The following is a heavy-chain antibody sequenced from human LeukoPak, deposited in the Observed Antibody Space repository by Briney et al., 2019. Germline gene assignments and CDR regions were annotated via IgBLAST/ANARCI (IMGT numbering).Heavy chain of an antibody. CDR2: INPNSGGT. Sequence: ASVKVSCKASGYTFTGYYMHWVRQAPGQGLEWMGWINPNSGGTNYAQKFQSRVTMTRDTSTSTVYMELSSLRSEDTAVYYCAKSGRDGYNTDAFDIWGQGTMVTVSS. CDR1: GYTFTGYY. J-gene: IGHJ3*02. CDR3: AKSGRDGYNTDAFDI. V-gene: IGHV1-2*02. D-gene: IGHD5-24*01.